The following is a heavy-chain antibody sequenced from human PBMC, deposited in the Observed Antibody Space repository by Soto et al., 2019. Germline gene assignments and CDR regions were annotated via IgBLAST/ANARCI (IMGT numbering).Heavy chain of an antibody. CDR3: ARHPSIAVAILNWFDP. J-gene: IGHJ5*02. CDR2: IYYSGST. V-gene: IGHV4-39*01. Sequence: SETLSLTCTVSGGSISGSTYYWAWIRQPPGKGPEWIGSIYYSGSTYDNPSLKSRVTISVDTSKNQFSLKLSSVTAADTAVYYCARHPSIAVAILNWFDPWGQGTLVTVSS. D-gene: IGHD6-19*01. CDR1: GGSISGSTYY.